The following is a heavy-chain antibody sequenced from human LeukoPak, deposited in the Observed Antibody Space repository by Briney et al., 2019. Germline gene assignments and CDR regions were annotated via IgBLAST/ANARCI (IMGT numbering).Heavy chain of an antibody. V-gene: IGHV1-69*06. CDR2: IIPIFGTA. CDR1: GGTFSSYA. J-gene: IGHJ4*02. Sequence: SVKVSCKASGGTFSSYAISWVRQAPGQGLEWMGGIIPIFGTANYAQKFQGRVTITADKSTSTAYMELSSLRSEDTAVYYCARDSGRDYYDSSGYKYFDYWGQGTLVTVSS. CDR3: ARDSGRDYYDSSGYKYFDY. D-gene: IGHD3-22*01.